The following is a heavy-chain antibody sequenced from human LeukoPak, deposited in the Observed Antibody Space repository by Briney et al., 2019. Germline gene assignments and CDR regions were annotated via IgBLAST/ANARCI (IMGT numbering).Heavy chain of an antibody. D-gene: IGHD2-2*02. CDR1: GYSSSSGYY. CDR2: IYHSGST. V-gene: IGHV4-38-2*01. CDR3: ARGGYCSSTSCYMNWFDP. J-gene: IGHJ5*02. Sequence: PSETLSLTCAVSGYSSSSGYYWGWIRQPPGKGLEWIGSIYHSGSTYYNPSLKSRVTISVDTSKNQFSLKLSSVTAADTAVYYCARGGYCSSTSCYMNWFDPWGQGTLVTVSS.